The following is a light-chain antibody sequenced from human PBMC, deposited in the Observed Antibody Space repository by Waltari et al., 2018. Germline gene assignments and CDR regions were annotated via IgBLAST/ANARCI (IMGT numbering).Light chain of an antibody. J-gene: IGLJ2*01. CDR1: SLVVRACNY. V-gene: IGLV2-14*03. CDR2: DVS. CDR3: SSYISSSTLEL. Sequence: QSALSQPAPVSGSPGQSITISCTVTSLVVRACNYVSWYHQHPGKAPKLIIFDVSNRPSGVSNRFSGSKSGNTASLTISGLQAEDEADYYCSSYISSSTLELFGGGTSLTVL.